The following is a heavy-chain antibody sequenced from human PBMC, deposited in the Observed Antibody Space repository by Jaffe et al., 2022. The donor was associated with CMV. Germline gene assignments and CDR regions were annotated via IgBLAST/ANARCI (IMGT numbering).Heavy chain of an antibody. V-gene: IGHV3-23*04. J-gene: IGHJ4*02. CDR3: AKSSKRPDSTPLYFDY. CDR1: GFTFSSYA. D-gene: IGHD2-2*01. Sequence: EVQLVESGGGLVQPGGSLRLSCAASGFTFSSYAMSWVRQAPGKGLEWVSAISGSGGSTYYADSVKGRFTISRDNSKNTLYLQMNSLRAEDTAVYYCAKSSKRPDSTPLYFDYWGQGTLVTVSS. CDR2: ISGSGGST.